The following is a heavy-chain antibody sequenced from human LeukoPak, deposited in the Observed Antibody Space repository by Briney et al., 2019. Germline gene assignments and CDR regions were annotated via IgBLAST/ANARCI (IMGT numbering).Heavy chain of an antibody. CDR3: ARTDRQYSGGTEDY. CDR2: IKQDGSEK. Sequence: GGSLRLSCAASGFAFSSYWMSWVRQAPGKGLEWVANIKQDGSEKYYVDSVKGRFTISRDNAKNSLYLQMNSLRAEDTAVYYCARTDRQYSGGTEDYWGQGTLVTVSS. V-gene: IGHV3-7*01. CDR1: GFAFSSYW. D-gene: IGHD5-12*01. J-gene: IGHJ4*02.